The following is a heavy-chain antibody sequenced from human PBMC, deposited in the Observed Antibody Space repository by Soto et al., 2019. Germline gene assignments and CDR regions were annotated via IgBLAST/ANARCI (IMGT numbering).Heavy chain of an antibody. D-gene: IGHD4-17*01. CDR2: ISSSSSTI. Sequence: PGGSLKLSCAASGFTFSSYSMNWVRQAPGKGLEWVSYISSSSSTIYYADSVKGRFTISRDNAKNSLYLQMNSLRAEDTAVYYCAIYDYGDYVGAAAFEIWGQGTMVTVSS. V-gene: IGHV3-48*01. CDR3: AIYDYGDYVGAAAFEI. J-gene: IGHJ3*02. CDR1: GFTFSSYS.